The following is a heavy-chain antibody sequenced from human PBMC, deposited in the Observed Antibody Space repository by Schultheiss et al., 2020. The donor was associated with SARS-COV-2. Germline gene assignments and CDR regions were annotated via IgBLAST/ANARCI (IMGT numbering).Heavy chain of an antibody. CDR2: INHSGST. J-gene: IGHJ4*02. CDR1: GGSFSGYY. V-gene: IGHV4-34*01. Sequence: GSLRLSCAVYGGSFSGYYWSWIRQPPGKGLEWIGEINHSGSTNYNPSLKSRVTMSVDTSKNQFSLKLSSVTAADTAVYYCAKSSGYELDYWGQGTLVTVSS. D-gene: IGHD5-12*01. CDR3: AKSSGYELDY.